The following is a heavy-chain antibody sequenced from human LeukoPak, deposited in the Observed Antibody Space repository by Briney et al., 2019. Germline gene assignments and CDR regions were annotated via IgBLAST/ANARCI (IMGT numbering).Heavy chain of an antibody. J-gene: IGHJ4*02. CDR3: ARGIGTSWSLDQ. V-gene: IGHV3-53*01. CDR2: IYPDGRT. Sequence: GSLRLSCAASGSYMTWVRQAPGKWLEWVSLIYPDGRTYYTDSVKGRFTISRDNSKNTLYLQMNSLRAEDTAVYYCARGIGTSWSLDQWGQGTLVTVS. CDR1: GSY. D-gene: IGHD6-13*01.